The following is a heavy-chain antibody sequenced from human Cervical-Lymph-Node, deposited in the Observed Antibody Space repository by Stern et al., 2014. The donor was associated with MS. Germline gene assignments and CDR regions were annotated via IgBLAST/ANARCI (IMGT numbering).Heavy chain of an antibody. CDR1: GFTFSSYG. D-gene: IGHD6-19*01. V-gene: IGHV3-33*01. J-gene: IGHJ4*02. Sequence: QVQLVESGGGVVQPGRSLRLSCAASGFTFSSYGMHWVPQAPGKGLAWVAGIWYDGSNKYYADSVKGRFTISRDNSKNTLYLQMNSLRAEDTAVYYCARDRRSSGWYYFDYWGQGTLVTVSS. CDR3: ARDRRSSGWYYFDY. CDR2: IWYDGSNK.